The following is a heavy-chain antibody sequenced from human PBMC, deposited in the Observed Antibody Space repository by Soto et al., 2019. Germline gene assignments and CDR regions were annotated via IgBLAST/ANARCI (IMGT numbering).Heavy chain of an antibody. V-gene: IGHV4-59*01. CDR3: ARYFMVPVDFFDY. D-gene: IGHD3-10*01. Sequence: ETLSLTCTVSNGSLSSNYWSWIRQSPGKGLEWIGNIYYSGSTNYNPSLKSRVTMSVDTSKNQFTLKLSSVTAADTGVYFCARYFMVPVDFFDYWGQGTPVTVSS. CDR2: IYYSGST. J-gene: IGHJ4*02. CDR1: NGSLSSNY.